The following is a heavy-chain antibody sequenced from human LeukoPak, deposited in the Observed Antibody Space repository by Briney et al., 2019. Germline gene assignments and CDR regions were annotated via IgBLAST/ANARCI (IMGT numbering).Heavy chain of an antibody. CDR2: ISGVGGSR. Sequence: GGSVTLSCAASGVTFSSYGLTFSSYGMNWVRQAPGKGLEWGSGISGVGGSRYYADSVKGRFTISRDNSKSTLYLQMNSLRAEDTAVYYCARGGLDESFQYWGQGTLLT. D-gene: IGHD3-9*01. V-gene: IGHV3-23*01. J-gene: IGHJ1*01. CDR1: GVTFSSYGLTFSSYG. CDR3: ARGGLDESFQY.